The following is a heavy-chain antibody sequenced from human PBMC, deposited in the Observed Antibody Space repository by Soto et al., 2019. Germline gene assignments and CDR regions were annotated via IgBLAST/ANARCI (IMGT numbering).Heavy chain of an antibody. J-gene: IGHJ3*02. D-gene: IGHD3-22*01. Sequence: GGSLRLSCAASGFTFSSYAMSWVRQVPGKGLEWVSAISGSGGSTYYADSVKGRFTISRDNSKNTLYLQMNSLRAEDTAVYYCAKVTGYYDSSGYYPLDAFDIWGQGTMVTVSS. V-gene: IGHV3-23*01. CDR1: GFTFSSYA. CDR2: ISGSGGST. CDR3: AKVTGYYDSSGYYPLDAFDI.